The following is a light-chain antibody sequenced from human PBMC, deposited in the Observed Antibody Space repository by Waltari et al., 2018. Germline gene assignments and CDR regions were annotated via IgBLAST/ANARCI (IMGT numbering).Light chain of an antibody. CDR1: QSISNY. V-gene: IGKV1-39*01. Sequence: DIQMTQSPSSLSASVGDRVTITCRAGQSISNYLNWYQQKPGKAPKLLIYAASNLQSGVPSRFSGSGSGTDFTLTISSLQPEDFATYYCQQSYSTPPFTFGPGTKVDIK. J-gene: IGKJ3*01. CDR3: QQSYSTPPFT. CDR2: AAS.